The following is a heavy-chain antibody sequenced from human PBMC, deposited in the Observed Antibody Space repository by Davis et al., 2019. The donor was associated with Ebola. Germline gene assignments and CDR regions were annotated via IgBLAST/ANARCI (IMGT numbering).Heavy chain of an antibody. CDR2: INPYTGDT. Sequence: AASVKVSCKASGYTFRSYGISWVRQAPGQGLEWVGWINPYTGDTKYSQKFQGRVTMTSDTSTNTAYMEMRSLQSDDTAVYYCAKGPTAAPQGLDYWGQGTQVTVSS. J-gene: IGHJ4*02. D-gene: IGHD6-13*01. CDR1: GYTFRSYG. V-gene: IGHV1-18*01. CDR3: AKGPTAAPQGLDY.